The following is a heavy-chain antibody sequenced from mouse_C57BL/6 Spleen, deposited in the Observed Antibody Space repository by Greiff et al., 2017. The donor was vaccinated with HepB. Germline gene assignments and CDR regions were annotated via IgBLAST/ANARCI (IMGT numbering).Heavy chain of an antibody. J-gene: IGHJ4*01. Sequence: SGPELVKPGASVKIPCKASGYTFTDYNMDWVKQSHGKSLEWIGDINPNNGGTIYNQKFKGKATLTVDKSSSTAYMELRSLTSEDTAVYYCARANWEGYAMDYWGQGTSVTVSS. D-gene: IGHD4-1*01. CDR1: GYTFTDYN. CDR3: ARANWEGYAMDY. CDR2: INPNNGGT. V-gene: IGHV1-18*01.